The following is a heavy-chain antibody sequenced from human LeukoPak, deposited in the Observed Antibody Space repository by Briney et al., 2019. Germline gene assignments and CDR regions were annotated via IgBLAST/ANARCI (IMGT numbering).Heavy chain of an antibody. D-gene: IGHD6-19*01. V-gene: IGHV3-11*03. CDR1: GFTFSDYY. Sequence: GGCLRLSCAASGFTFSDYYMSWIRPAPGKGLGWVSYISSSSSYTNYADSVKGRFTISRDNAKNSLYLQMNSLRAEDTAVYYCARYIAVAGNDYWGQGTLVTVSS. CDR3: ARYIAVAGNDY. J-gene: IGHJ4*02. CDR2: ISSSSSYT.